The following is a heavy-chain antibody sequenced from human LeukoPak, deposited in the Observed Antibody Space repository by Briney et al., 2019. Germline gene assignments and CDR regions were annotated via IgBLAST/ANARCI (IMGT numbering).Heavy chain of an antibody. J-gene: IGHJ6*04. D-gene: IGHD3-10*02. V-gene: IGHV3-48*03. CDR3: AELGITMIGGV. Sequence: GGSLRLSCAAPGFDFSTYEMNWVRQAPGKGLEWVSYISSSGSTIYYADSVKGRFTISRDNAKNSLYLQMNSLRAEDTAVYYCAELGITMIGGVWGKGTTVTISS. CDR1: GFDFSTYE. CDR2: ISSSGSTI.